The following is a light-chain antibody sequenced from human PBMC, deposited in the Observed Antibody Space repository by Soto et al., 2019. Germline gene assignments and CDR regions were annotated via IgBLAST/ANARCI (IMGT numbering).Light chain of an antibody. V-gene: IGLV2-14*01. J-gene: IGLJ1*01. CDR1: SSDIGGYNY. Sequence: QSALTQPASVSGSPGPSITISCTGTSSDIGGYNYVSWYQQHPGKAPKLMIYEVSNRPSGVSNRFSGSKSGNTASLTISGLQAEDEADYYCTSYTSSSTNDVFGTGTKVTVL. CDR3: TSYTSSSTNDV. CDR2: EVS.